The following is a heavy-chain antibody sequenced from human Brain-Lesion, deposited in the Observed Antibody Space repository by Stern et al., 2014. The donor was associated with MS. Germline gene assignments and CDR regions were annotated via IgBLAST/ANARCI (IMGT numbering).Heavy chain of an antibody. CDR2: ITWNSGTI. Sequence: VQLLESGGGVVQPGRSLRLSCEASGFSFEDHGMHWVLRAPGKGLEGVAGITWNSGTIAYADSVKGRFTISRDDAKNSLYLHMNGLRAEDTALYYCAKDMMDYFGSGTFGSFDHWGQGTLVTVSS. CDR1: GFSFEDHG. CDR3: AKDMMDYFGSGTFGSFDH. J-gene: IGHJ4*02. D-gene: IGHD3-10*01. V-gene: IGHV3-9*01.